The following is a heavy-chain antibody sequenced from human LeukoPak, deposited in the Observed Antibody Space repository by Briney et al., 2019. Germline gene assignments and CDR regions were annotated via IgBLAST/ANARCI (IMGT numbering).Heavy chain of an antibody. CDR3: ARDRQAAGIFDDY. D-gene: IGHD6-13*01. CDR2: ISYDGSNK. CDR1: GFTLSSYA. Sequence: RGSLRLSCAASGFTLSSYAMHWVRQAPGKGLEWGAVISYDGSNKYYADSVKGRFTISRDNSKNTLYLQMNSLRAEDTAVYYCARDRQAAGIFDDYWGQGTLVTVSS. V-gene: IGHV3-30*04. J-gene: IGHJ4*02.